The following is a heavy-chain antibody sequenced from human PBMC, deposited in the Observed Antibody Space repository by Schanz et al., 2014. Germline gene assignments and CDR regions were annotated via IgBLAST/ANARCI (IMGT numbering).Heavy chain of an antibody. J-gene: IGHJ4*02. V-gene: IGHV3-7*03. CDR1: GFNFSSHW. CDR3: ARDRPSGYALDF. Sequence: EEQLLESGGALVQPGGSLRLSCAASGFNFSSHWMTWVRQAPGMGLEWVANIRQDVRAKYYVDSVKGRLTISRDNSKNTLYLQMNSLRADDTAVYYCARDRPSGYALDFWGQGTLVTVSS. D-gene: IGHD5-12*01. CDR2: IRQDVRAK.